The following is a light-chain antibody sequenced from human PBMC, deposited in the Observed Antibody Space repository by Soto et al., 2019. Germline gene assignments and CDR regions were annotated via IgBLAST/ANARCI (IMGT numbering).Light chain of an antibody. V-gene: IGLV2-18*01. CDR1: SSDVGGFNR. Sequence: QSALTQPPSVSGSPGQSVTISCAGTSSDVGGFNRVSWYQKTPGTAPKVVIYEVSNRPSGVPDRFSGSKSGSTASLTISGLQAEDEGDYYCSLYTCSGTYVFGTGTKLTVL. CDR3: SLYTCSGTYV. J-gene: IGLJ1*01. CDR2: EVS.